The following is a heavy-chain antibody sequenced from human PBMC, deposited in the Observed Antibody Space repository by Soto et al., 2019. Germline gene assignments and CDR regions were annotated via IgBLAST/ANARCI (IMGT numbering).Heavy chain of an antibody. Sequence: QLQLQESGPGLVKPSETLSLTCTVSGGSISSSSYYWGWIRQPPGKGLEWIGSIYYSGSTYYNPSLKSRVTLSVDTSRTQFYLKLSSVTAADTAVYYCAIHRRAEDAFDIWGQGTMVTVSS. D-gene: IGHD6-19*01. CDR1: GGSISSSSYY. V-gene: IGHV4-39*01. CDR2: IYYSGST. CDR3: AIHRRAEDAFDI. J-gene: IGHJ3*02.